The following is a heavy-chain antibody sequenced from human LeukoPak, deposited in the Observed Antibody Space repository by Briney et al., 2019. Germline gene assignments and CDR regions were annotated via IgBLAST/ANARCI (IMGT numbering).Heavy chain of an antibody. Sequence: PSETLSLTCAVYGGSFSGYYWSWIRQPPGKGLEWIGEINHSGSTNYNPSLKSRVTISVDTSKNQFSLKLSSVTAADTAVYYCARYGSGSTSFDPWGQGTLVTVSS. CDR2: INHSGST. J-gene: IGHJ5*02. V-gene: IGHV4-34*01. D-gene: IGHD3-10*01. CDR1: GGSFSGYY. CDR3: ARYGSGSTSFDP.